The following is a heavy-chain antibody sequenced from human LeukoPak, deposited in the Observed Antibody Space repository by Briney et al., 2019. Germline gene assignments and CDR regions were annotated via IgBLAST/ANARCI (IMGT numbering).Heavy chain of an antibody. V-gene: IGHV3-11*04. Sequence: GGSLRLSCAASGFTFDHYAMNWIRQAPGKGLEWVSYISSSGSTIYYADSVKRRFTISRDNAKNSLYLQMNSLRAEDTAVYYCARDTAMIPDLFDYWGQGTLVTVSS. CDR2: ISSSGSTI. J-gene: IGHJ4*02. CDR3: ARDTAMIPDLFDY. CDR1: GFTFDHYA. D-gene: IGHD5-18*01.